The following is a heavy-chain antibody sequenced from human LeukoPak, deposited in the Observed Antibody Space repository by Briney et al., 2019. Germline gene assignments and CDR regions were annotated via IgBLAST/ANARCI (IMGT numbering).Heavy chain of an antibody. D-gene: IGHD3-22*01. CDR3: ARDPSYYDSSGGD. Sequence: EASVKVSCKGSGYTFTGYYMHWVRQAPGQGLEWMGWVNPNSGGTNYAQKFQGRVTMTRDTSISTAYMELSRLRSDDTAVYYCARDPSYYDSSGGDWGQGTLVTVSS. J-gene: IGHJ4*02. V-gene: IGHV1-2*02. CDR2: VNPNSGGT. CDR1: GYTFTGYY.